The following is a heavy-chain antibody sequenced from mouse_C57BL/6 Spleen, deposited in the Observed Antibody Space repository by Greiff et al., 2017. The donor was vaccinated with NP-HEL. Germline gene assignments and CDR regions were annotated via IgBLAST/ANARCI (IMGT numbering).Heavy chain of an antibody. CDR3: ARPLYYYGSRGYAMDY. V-gene: IGHV1-82*01. CDR1: GYAFSSSW. D-gene: IGHD1-1*01. Sequence: QLQESGPELVKPGASVKISCKASGYAFSSSWMNWVKQRPGKGLEWIGRIYPGDGDTNYTGKFKGKATLTADKSSSTAYMQLSSLTSEDSAVYFCARPLYYYGSRGYAMDYWGQGTSVTVSS. CDR2: IYPGDGDT. J-gene: IGHJ4*01.